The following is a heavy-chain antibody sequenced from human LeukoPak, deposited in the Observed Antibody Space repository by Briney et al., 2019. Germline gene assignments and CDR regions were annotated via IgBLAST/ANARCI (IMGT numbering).Heavy chain of an antibody. V-gene: IGHV3-33*01. J-gene: IGHJ4*02. CDR1: GFTFSSYG. D-gene: IGHD5-18*01. Sequence: GRSLRLSCAASGFTFSSYGMHWVRQAPGKGLEWVAVIWYDGSNKYYADSVKGRFTISRDNSKNTLYLQMNSLRAEDTAVYYCAIGGADTATIDFDYWGQGTLVTVSS. CDR2: IWYDGSNK. CDR3: AIGGADTATIDFDY.